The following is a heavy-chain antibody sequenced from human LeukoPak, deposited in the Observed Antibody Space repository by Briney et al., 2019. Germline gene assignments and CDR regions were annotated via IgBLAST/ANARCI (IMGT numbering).Heavy chain of an antibody. CDR2: IYHSGST. V-gene: IGHV4-30-2*01. J-gene: IGHJ6*02. Sequence: PSETLSLTCAVSGGSISSGGYSWSWIRQPPGKGLEWIGYIYHSGSTYYNPSLKSRVTISVDRSKNQFSLKLSSVTAADTAVYYCARGRPPTLTNGTVFHYYGMDVWGQGTTVTVSS. CDR3: ARGRPPTLTNGTVFHYYGMDV. CDR1: GGSISSGGYS. D-gene: IGHD3-3*01.